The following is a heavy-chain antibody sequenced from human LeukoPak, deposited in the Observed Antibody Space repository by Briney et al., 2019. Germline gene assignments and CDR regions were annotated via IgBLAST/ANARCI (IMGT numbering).Heavy chain of an antibody. Sequence: GGSLRLSCAASGFTFSSYAMHWVRQAPCKGLEWVAVISYDGSNKYYADSVKGRFTISRDNSKNTLYLQMNSLRAEDTAVYYCARERSLKPSRYYGMDVWGQGTTVTVSS. D-gene: IGHD1-26*01. J-gene: IGHJ6*02. CDR1: GFTFSSYA. CDR2: ISYDGSNK. V-gene: IGHV3-30-3*01. CDR3: ARERSLKPSRYYGMDV.